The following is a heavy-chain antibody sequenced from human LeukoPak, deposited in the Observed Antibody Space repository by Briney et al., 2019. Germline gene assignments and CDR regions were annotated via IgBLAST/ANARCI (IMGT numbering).Heavy chain of an antibody. J-gene: IGHJ5*02. CDR3: ARTYYDILTGYNNNWFDP. Sequence: KSSETLSLTCAVYGGSFSGYYWGWIRQPPGKGLEWIGSIYYSGSTYYNPSLKSRVTISVDTSKNQFSLKLSSVTAADTAVYYCARTYYDILTGYNNNWFDPWGQGTLVTVSS. V-gene: IGHV4-34*01. CDR1: GGSFSGYY. CDR2: IYYSGST. D-gene: IGHD3-9*01.